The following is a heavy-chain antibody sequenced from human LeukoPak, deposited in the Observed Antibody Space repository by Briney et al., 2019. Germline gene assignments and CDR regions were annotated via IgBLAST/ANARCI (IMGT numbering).Heavy chain of an antibody. CDR2: ISYDGSNK. Sequence: GGSLRLSCAASGFTFSSYAMLWVRQAPGKGLEWVAVISYDGSNKYYADSVKGRFTISRDNSKNTLYLQMNSLRAEDTAVYYCAKGRSGWYRDAFDIWGQGTMVTVSS. D-gene: IGHD6-19*01. CDR1: GFTFSSYA. CDR3: AKGRSGWYRDAFDI. J-gene: IGHJ3*02. V-gene: IGHV3-30*04.